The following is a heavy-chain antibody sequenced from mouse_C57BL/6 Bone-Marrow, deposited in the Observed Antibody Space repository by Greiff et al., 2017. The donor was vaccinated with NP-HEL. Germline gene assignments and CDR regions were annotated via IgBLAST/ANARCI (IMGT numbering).Heavy chain of an antibody. CDR1: GFTFNTSA. J-gene: IGHJ3*01. Sequence: EVHLVESGGGLVQPKGSLKLSCAASGFTFNTSAMHWVRQAPGTGLEWVARLRSKSSNYATYYADSVKDRFTISRDDSQSMLYLQMNNLKTEDTAMYYCVRGRSSWFAYWGQGTLVTVSA. V-gene: IGHV10-3*01. CDR3: VRGRSSWFAY. CDR2: LRSKSSNYAT.